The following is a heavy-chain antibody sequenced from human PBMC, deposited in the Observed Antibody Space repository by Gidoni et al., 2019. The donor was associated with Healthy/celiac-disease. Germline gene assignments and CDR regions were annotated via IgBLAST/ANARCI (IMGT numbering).Heavy chain of an antibody. CDR1: GCTFSSYT. V-gene: IGHV1-69*02. CDR3: ARVGRWLQFELDAFDI. Sequence: QVQLVQSGAEVKKPGSSVKVSCKASGCTFSSYTISWVRQAPGQGLEWMGRIIPILGIANYAQKFQGRVTITADKSTSTAYMELSSLRSEDTAVYYCARVGRWLQFELDAFDIWGQGTMVTVSS. J-gene: IGHJ3*02. CDR2: IIPILGIA. D-gene: IGHD5-12*01.